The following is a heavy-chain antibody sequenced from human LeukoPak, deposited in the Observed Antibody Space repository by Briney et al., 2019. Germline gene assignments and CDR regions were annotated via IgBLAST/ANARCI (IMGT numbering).Heavy chain of an antibody. V-gene: IGHV4-39*07. CDR2: IYYSGST. Sequence: PSESLSLTCTVSGGSISSSSYYWGWIRQPPGKGLEWIGSIYYSGSTYYNPSLKSRVTISVDTSKNQFSLKLSSVTAADTAVYYCATVLGTSYDMRHHRGAFDNWGQGTLVTVSS. CDR1: GGSISSSSYY. CDR3: ATVLGTSYDMRHHRGAFDN. J-gene: IGHJ4*02. D-gene: IGHD3-9*01.